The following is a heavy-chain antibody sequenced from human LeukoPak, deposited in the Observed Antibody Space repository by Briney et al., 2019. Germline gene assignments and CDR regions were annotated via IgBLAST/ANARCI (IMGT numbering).Heavy chain of an antibody. CDR3: XRXFTXXXILTGFYYYYGMDV. D-gene: IGHD3-9*01. J-gene: IGHJ6*02. V-gene: IGHV3-66*01. CDR2: IDSGGST. CDR1: GITVSSNH. Sequence: GGSLRLSCAASGITVSSNHMSWVRQAPGKGLEWVSVIDSGGSTYYADSVKGRFTISRDNSKNTLYLQVNSLRAEDTAGYYCXRXFTXXXILTGFYYYYGMDVWGQGTTVTVSS.